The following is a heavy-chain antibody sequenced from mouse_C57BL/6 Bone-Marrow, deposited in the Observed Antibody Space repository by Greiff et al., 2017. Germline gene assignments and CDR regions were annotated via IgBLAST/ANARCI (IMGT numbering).Heavy chain of an antibody. V-gene: IGHV5-12*01. CDR3: ARQSGTGDYFDY. D-gene: IGHD1-3*01. CDR2: ISNGGGST. Sequence: VQLKESGGGLVQPGGSLKLSCAASGFTFSDYYMYWVRQTPEKRLEWVAYISNGGGSTYYPDTVKGRFTISRDNAKNTLYLQMSRLKSEDTAMYYCARQSGTGDYFDYWGQGTTLTVSS. CDR1: GFTFSDYY. J-gene: IGHJ2*01.